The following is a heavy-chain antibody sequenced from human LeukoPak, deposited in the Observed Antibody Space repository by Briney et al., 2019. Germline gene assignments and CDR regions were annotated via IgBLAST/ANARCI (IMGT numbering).Heavy chain of an antibody. CDR1: GFTFSGSP. Sequence: PGGSLRLSCVGSGFTFSGSPMSWVRQAPGKGLEWVSGICGSGVDTFYADSVKGRFTISRDNAKNSLYLQMNSLRAEDTAVYYCARVSYSGYDYWYYFDYWGQGTLVTVSS. V-gene: IGHV3-21*01. J-gene: IGHJ4*01. CDR3: ARVSYSGYDYWYYFDY. CDR2: ICGSGVDT. D-gene: IGHD5-12*01.